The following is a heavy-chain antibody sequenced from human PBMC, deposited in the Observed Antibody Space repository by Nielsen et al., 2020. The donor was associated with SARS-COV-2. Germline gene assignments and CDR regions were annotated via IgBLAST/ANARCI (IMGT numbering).Heavy chain of an antibody. V-gene: IGHV3-7*01. CDR3: ARGRRKSYGSGSYYNVGYFDY. D-gene: IGHD3-10*01. CDR2: IKQDGSEK. Sequence: WLRQPPGKGLEWVANIKQDGSEKYYVDSVKGRFTISRDNAKNSLYLQMNSLRAEDTAVYYCARGRRKSYGSGSYYNVGYFDYWGQGTLVTVSS. J-gene: IGHJ4*02.